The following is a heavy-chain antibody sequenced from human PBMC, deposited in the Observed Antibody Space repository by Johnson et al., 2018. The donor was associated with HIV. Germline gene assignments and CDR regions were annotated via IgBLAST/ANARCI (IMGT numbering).Heavy chain of an antibody. V-gene: IGHV3-30*14. CDR3: ARWVMVRGREGFDM. Sequence: QVQLVESGGGVVQPGRSLRLSCAASGFTFSSYAMHWVRQAPGKGLEWVAVISYDGSNKYYADSLKGRFTISRDTSKNTLYLQMNSLRAEDTAVYYCARWVMVRGREGFDMWGQGTMVTVSS. CDR2: ISYDGSNK. D-gene: IGHD3-10*01. CDR1: GFTFSSYA. J-gene: IGHJ3*02.